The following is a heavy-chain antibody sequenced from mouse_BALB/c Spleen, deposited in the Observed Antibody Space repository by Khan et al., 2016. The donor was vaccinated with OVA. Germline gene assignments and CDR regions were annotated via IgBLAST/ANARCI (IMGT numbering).Heavy chain of an antibody. D-gene: IGHD2-3*01. CDR2: ISSSGST. CDR3: ARDGSRYNYAMDY. V-gene: IGHV3-2*02. J-gene: IGHJ4*01. CDR1: GYSITSDYA. Sequence: VQLKESGPGLVKPSQSLSLTCTVTGYSITSDYAWNWIRQFPENKLEWMGYISSSGSTNYNPALKSRISITRDTSKNQSFLQLNSVTTEDTATYYCARDGSRYNYAMDYWGQGTSVTVSS.